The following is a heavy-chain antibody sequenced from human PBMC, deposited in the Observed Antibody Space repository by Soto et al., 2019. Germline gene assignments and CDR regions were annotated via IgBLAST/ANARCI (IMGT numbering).Heavy chain of an antibody. CDR2: ISGSGGST. Sequence: VGSLRLSCAASGFTFSSYAMSWVRQAPGKGLEWVSAISGSGGSTYYADSVKGRFTISRDNSKNTLYLQMNSLRAEDTAVYYWAKFREAGTSGFDYWGQGTLVTFSS. CDR3: AKFREAGTSGFDY. D-gene: IGHD6-19*01. CDR1: GFTFSSYA. J-gene: IGHJ4*02. V-gene: IGHV3-23*01.